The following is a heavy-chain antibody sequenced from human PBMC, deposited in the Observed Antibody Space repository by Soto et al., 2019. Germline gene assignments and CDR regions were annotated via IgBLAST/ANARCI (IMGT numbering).Heavy chain of an antibody. CDR1: SGSINSFY. V-gene: IGHV4-4*07. D-gene: IGHD1-7*01. CDR3: ARDRIIGTSSSDY. Sequence: LTCTVSSGSINSFYWSWIRQPAGKGLEWIGRIHSSGTTNYNPSLKSRVTMSVDTSKNQFSLKLTSVTAADTAVYYCARDRIIGTSSSDYWGQGILLTVSS. CDR2: IHSSGTT. J-gene: IGHJ4*02.